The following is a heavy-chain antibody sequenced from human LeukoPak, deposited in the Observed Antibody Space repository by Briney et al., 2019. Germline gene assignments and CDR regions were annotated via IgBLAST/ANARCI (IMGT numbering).Heavy chain of an antibody. J-gene: IGHJ4*02. CDR3: ARGYSSSWYYGF. CDR2: ISCGGDTM. Sequence: PAGSLRLSCAASGFNFSSFELNWVRQAPGKGLEWISYISCGGDTMSYADSVKGRFTISRDNAKNSLYLQMSSLKAEDTAVYYCARGYSSSWYYGFWGQGTLVTVSS. V-gene: IGHV3-48*03. D-gene: IGHD6-13*01. CDR1: GFNFSSFE.